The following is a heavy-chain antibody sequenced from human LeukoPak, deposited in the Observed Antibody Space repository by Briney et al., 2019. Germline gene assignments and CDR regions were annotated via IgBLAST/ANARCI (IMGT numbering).Heavy chain of an antibody. Sequence: SETLSLTCTVSGGSISSGSYYWSWIRQPAGKGLEWIGRIYTSGSTNYSPSLKSRVTISVDTSKNQFSLKLSSVTAADTAVYYCARDPRDYYGSGSYYPDAFDIWGQGTMVTVSS. V-gene: IGHV4-61*02. D-gene: IGHD3-10*01. J-gene: IGHJ3*02. CDR2: IYTSGST. CDR1: GGSISSGSYY. CDR3: ARDPRDYYGSGSYYPDAFDI.